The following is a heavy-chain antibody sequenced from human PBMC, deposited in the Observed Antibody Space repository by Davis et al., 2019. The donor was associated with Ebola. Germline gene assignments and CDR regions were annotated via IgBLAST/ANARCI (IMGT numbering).Heavy chain of an antibody. CDR2: IYYSGST. J-gene: IGHJ4*02. CDR1: GDSINSYTSY. V-gene: IGHV4-39*07. CDR3: ARDTAYESIDY. Sequence: PSETLSLTCTVSGDSINSYTSYWSWIRQPPGKGLEWIATIYYSGSTYYNPALKSRLFISVDTSKSQFSLKLTSVTATDTAVYYCARDTAYESIDYWGQGTLVTVSS. D-gene: IGHD5-12*01.